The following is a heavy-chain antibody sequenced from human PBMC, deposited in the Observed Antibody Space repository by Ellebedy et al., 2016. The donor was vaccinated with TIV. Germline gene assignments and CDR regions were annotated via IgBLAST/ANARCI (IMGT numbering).Heavy chain of an antibody. CDR1: GFTFSGYW. J-gene: IGHJ4*02. CDR3: ARAASGYGHNEPHFDY. V-gene: IGHV3-74*01. D-gene: IGHD5-24*01. CDR2: MYSDGSSA. Sequence: GESLKISXAASGFTFSGYWMNWVRQPPGKGLVWVSRMYSDGSSADYADSVRGRFTISRDSAKDTLYLELNSLRVEDTAVYYCARAASGYGHNEPHFDYWGQGVPVTVSS.